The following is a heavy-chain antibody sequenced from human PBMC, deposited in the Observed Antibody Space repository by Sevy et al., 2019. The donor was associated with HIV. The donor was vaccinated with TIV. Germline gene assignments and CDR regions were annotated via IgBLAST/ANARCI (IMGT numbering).Heavy chain of an antibody. J-gene: IGHJ6*02. CDR1: GYSFTSYW. V-gene: IGHV5-51*01. CDR2: IYPGDSDT. Sequence: GESLKISCKGSGYSFTSYWIGWVRQMPGKGLEWMGIIYPGDSDTRYSPSFQGQVTISADKSISTAYLQWSSLKASDTSMYYCARRNFWSGYPLGMDVCGQGTTVTVSS. CDR3: ARRNFWSGYPLGMDV. D-gene: IGHD3-3*01.